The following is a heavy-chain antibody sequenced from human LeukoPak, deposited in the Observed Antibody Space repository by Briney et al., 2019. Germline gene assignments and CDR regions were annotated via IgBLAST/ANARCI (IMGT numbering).Heavy chain of an antibody. D-gene: IGHD5-18*01. CDR3: ARDSDKTANY. J-gene: IGHJ4*02. CDR2: IHHGGST. V-gene: IGHV4-38-2*02. CDR1: SYYITSGHY. Sequence: PSETLSLTCTVSSYYITSGHYWGWIRQPPGKGLEWIVNIHHGGSTYYNPSLKSRVTISVDTSKNQFSLKLNSVTAADTAVYFCARDSDKTANYWGQGTLATVSS.